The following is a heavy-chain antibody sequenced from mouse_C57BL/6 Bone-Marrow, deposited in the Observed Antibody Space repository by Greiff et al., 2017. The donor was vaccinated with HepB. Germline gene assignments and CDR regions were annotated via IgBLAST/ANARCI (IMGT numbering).Heavy chain of an antibody. CDR2: INPDSSTI. D-gene: IGHD2-4*01. CDR1: GIDFSRYW. Sequence: DVKLQESGGGLVQPGGSLKLSCAASGIDFSRYWMSWVRRAPGKGLEWIGEINPDSSTINYAPSLKDKFIISRDNAKNTLYLQMSKVRSEDTALYYCARPIYYDYDGDWYFDVWGTGTTVTVSS. V-gene: IGHV4-1*01. CDR3: ARPIYYDYDGDWYFDV. J-gene: IGHJ1*03.